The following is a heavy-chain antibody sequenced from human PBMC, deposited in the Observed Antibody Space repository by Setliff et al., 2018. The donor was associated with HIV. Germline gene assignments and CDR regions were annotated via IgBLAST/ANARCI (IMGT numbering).Heavy chain of an antibody. V-gene: IGHV3-30*02. CDR3: AKDQVSGRPYYYYMDV. CDR2: IYYDGSKK. Sequence: GGSLRLSCVMSGFTFSKYWMHWVRQAPGKGLEWVAVIYYDGSKKNYADSVKGRFTISRDNSNSTLYLQMTSLRVEDTAEYYCAKDQVSGRPYYYYMDVWGKGTPVTVSS. J-gene: IGHJ6*03. CDR1: GFTFSKYW. D-gene: IGHD1-20*01.